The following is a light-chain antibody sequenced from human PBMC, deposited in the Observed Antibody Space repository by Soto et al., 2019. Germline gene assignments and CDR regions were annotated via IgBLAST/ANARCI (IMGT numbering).Light chain of an antibody. CDR1: QGIRND. CDR2: AAT. V-gene: IGKV1-6*01. CDR3: QQSYTPLT. J-gene: IGKJ4*01. Sequence: AIQMTQSPSSLSASVGDRVTITCRASQGIRNDLGWYQQKPGKAPKLLIYAATTLQSGVPSRFSGSGSGTDFTLTISSLQSEDFASYYCQQSYTPLTFGGGTKVQIK.